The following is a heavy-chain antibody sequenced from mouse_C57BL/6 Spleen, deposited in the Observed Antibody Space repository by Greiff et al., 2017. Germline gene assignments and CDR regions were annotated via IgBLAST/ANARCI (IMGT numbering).Heavy chain of an antibody. Sequence: QVQLKESGPGLVAPSQSLSITCTVSGFSLTSYGVDWVRQPPGKGLEWLGVIWGGGSTNYNSALMSRLSISKDNPMSQVIIKKISLQTDNTAMYDCAKRGNWRGYAMDYWGQGTSVTVSS. CDR3: AKRGNWRGYAMDY. D-gene: IGHD2-1*01. CDR1: GFSLTSYG. CDR2: IWGGGST. V-gene: IGHV2-9*01. J-gene: IGHJ4*01.